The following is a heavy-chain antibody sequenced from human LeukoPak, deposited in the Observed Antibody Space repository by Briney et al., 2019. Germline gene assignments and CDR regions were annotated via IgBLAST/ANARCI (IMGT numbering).Heavy chain of an antibody. D-gene: IGHD1-26*01. CDR1: GGSISSGGYY. V-gene: IGHV4-31*03. J-gene: IGHJ3*02. CDR2: IYYSGST. CDR3: ARGWELLSGGAFDI. Sequence: SQTLSLTCTVSGGSISSGGYYWSWIRQHPGKGLEWIGYIYYSGSTYYNPSLKSRVTISVDTSKNQFSLKLSSVTAADTAAYYCARGWELLSGGAFDIWGQGTMVTVSS.